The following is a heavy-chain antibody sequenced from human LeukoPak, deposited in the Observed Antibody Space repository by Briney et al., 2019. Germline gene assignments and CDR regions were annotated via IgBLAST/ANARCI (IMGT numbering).Heavy chain of an antibody. V-gene: IGHV1-2*04. Sequence: ASVKVSCKASGYTFTGYYMHWVRQAPGQGLEWMGWINPNSGGKNYAQKFQGWVTMTRDTSISTAYMELSRLRSDDTAVYYCARALSIAAAGTDSSYYYYGMDVWAKGPRSPSP. CDR1: GYTFTGYY. CDR3: ARALSIAAAGTDSSYYYYGMDV. J-gene: IGHJ6*02. D-gene: IGHD6-13*01. CDR2: INPNSGGK.